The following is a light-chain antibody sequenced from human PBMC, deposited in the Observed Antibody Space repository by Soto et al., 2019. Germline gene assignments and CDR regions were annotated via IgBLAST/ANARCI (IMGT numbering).Light chain of an antibody. CDR2: EVS. V-gene: IGLV2-8*01. Sequence: QSFLTQPRSVSGSPGQSVTISCTGTSSDVGGYNYVSWYQQHPGKAPKLMIYEVSQWPSGVPDRFSGSKSGNTASLTVSGLQAEDEADYYCNSYAGSNNVFGTGTKVTVL. J-gene: IGLJ1*01. CDR3: NSYAGSNNV. CDR1: SSDVGGYNY.